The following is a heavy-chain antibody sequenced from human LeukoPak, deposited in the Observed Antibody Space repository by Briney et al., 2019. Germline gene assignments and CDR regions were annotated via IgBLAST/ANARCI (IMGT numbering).Heavy chain of an antibody. CDR3: ARLRGSGYFSFDY. J-gene: IGHJ4*02. D-gene: IGHD3-22*01. Sequence: PSETLSLTCTVSGGSISSHYWSWIRQPPGKGLEWIGYIYYSGSTNYNPSLKSRVTISVDTSKNQFSLKLSSVTAADTAVYYCARLRGSGYFSFDYWGQGTLVTVSS. CDR1: GGSISSHY. CDR2: IYYSGST. V-gene: IGHV4-59*11.